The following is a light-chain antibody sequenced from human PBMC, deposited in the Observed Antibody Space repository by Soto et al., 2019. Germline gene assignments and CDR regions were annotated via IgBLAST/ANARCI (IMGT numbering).Light chain of an antibody. V-gene: IGKV3-15*01. CDR2: GAS. CDR1: QSVSSN. Sequence: EIVMTQSPATLSVSPGERATLSCRASQSVSSNLAWYQQKPGQAPRLLIYGASTRATGIPARFSGSGSGTDFTLTISSLEPEDFAVYYCQQRSNWPLWTFGQGTKVDIK. CDR3: QQRSNWPLWT. J-gene: IGKJ1*01.